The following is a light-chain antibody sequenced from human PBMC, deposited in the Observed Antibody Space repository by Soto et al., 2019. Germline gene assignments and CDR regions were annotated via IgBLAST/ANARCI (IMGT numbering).Light chain of an antibody. J-gene: IGKJ1*01. V-gene: IGKV1-5*03. CDR3: KHYNSYSEA. Sequence: DMEMTQSPSTLSASVGDRVTITCRASQTISSWLAWYQQKPGKAPKLLIYKASTLKSGVPSRFSGSGSGTEFTLTIRSLQPDDFATYYCKHYNSYSEAFGQGTKVDIK. CDR1: QTISSW. CDR2: KAS.